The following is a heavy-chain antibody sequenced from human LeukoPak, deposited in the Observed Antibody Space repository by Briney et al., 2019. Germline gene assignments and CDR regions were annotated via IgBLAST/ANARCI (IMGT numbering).Heavy chain of an antibody. D-gene: IGHD2-15*01. V-gene: IGHV3-30-3*01. CDR3: ARAVVVVAAGDY. Sequence: GRSLRLSCAASGFIFSSYAMHWVRRAPGKGLEWVAVISYDGSNKYYADSVKGRFTISRDNSKNTLYLQMNSLRAEDTAVYYCARAVVVVAAGDYWGQGTLVTVSS. J-gene: IGHJ4*02. CDR2: ISYDGSNK. CDR1: GFIFSSYA.